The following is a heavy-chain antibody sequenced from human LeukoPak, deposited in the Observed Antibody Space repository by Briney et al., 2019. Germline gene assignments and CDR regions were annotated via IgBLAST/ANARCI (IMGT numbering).Heavy chain of an antibody. CDR2: MNPNSGNT. J-gene: IGHJ6*02. Sequence: ASVKVSCKASGYTFTSYDINWVRQATGQGLEWMGWMNPNSGNTGYVQKFQGRVTMTRNTSISTAYMELSSLRSADTAVYYCARETAYDILTRAPFYYYGMDVWGQGTTVTVSS. CDR3: ARETAYDILTRAPFYYYGMDV. V-gene: IGHV1-8*01. D-gene: IGHD3-9*01. CDR1: GYTFTSYD.